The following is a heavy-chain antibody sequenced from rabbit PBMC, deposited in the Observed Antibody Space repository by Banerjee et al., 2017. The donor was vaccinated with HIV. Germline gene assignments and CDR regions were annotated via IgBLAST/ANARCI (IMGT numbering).Heavy chain of an antibody. J-gene: IGHJ2*01. CDR3: ARDLGVGSSYYRDALDP. Sequence: QSLEESGGDLVKPGASLTLTCTASGFSFSSNYWICWVRQTPGKGLEWIGCINTGTSGVTYYASWVNGRFSISKTSSTTVTLQMTSLTAADTATYFCARDLGVGSSYYRDALDPWGQGTLVTVS. D-gene: IGHD8-1*01. CDR2: INTGTSGVT. V-gene: IGHV1S40*01. CDR1: GFSFSSNYW.